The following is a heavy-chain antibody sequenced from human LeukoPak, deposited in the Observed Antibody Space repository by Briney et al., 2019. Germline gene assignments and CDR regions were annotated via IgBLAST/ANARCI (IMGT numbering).Heavy chain of an antibody. CDR2: MNPNSGNT. CDR3: ARPGRGDYDSSGRGFDC. D-gene: IGHD3-22*01. J-gene: IGHJ4*02. CDR1: GYTFTSYD. Sequence: ASVKVSCKASGYTFTSYDINWVRQATGQGLEWMGWMNPNSGNTGYAQKFQGRVTMTRNTSISTAYMELSSLRSEDTAAYYSARPGRGDYDSSGRGFDCWGQGTLVTVSS. V-gene: IGHV1-8*01.